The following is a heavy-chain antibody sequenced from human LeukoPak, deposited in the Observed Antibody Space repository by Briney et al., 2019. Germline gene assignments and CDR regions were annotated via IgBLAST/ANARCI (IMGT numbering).Heavy chain of an antibody. Sequence: ASVKVSCKSSGFTFTDEYIHWVRQAPGQGLEWMGWINPYSGAINYAQKFQGRVTLTRDTSISTAYMELSRLTSGDTAVYYCARDPQVYGDFDNWFDPWGQGTLVTVSS. V-gene: IGHV1-2*02. CDR3: ARDPQVYGDFDNWFDP. CDR1: GFTFTDEY. D-gene: IGHD4-17*01. CDR2: INPYSGAI. J-gene: IGHJ5*02.